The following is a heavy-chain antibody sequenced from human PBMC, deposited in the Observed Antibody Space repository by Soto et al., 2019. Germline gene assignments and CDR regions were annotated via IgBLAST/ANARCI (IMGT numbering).Heavy chain of an antibody. J-gene: IGHJ5*02. CDR2: IYYSGTS. Sequence: SETLSLTCTFSGCSINDDTYYWGWIRKPPGKGLEWIGSIYYSGTSSYNPSLESRVTMSVDTSKKQLSLRLRSVTAADTAVYYCARLHCDSPNCVPLDPWGQGTLVTVSS. CDR3: ARLHCDSPNCVPLDP. CDR1: GCSINDDTYY. D-gene: IGHD2-2*01. V-gene: IGHV4-39*01.